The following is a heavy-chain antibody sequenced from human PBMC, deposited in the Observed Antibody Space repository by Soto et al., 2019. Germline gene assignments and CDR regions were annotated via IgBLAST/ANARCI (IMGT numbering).Heavy chain of an antibody. CDR3: ARQLFISDYFYYFAY. CDR2: IYHSGSS. J-gene: IGHJ4*02. D-gene: IGHD4-17*01. CDR1: GYSISSGYY. V-gene: IGHV4-38-2*02. Sequence: PSETLSLTCTVSGYSISSGYYWGWIRQPPGKGLEWIGSIYHSGSSYYNPSLKSRVTILVDTSKNQFSLKLSSVTAADTAVYNCARQLFISDYFYYFAYWGQGALVTVSS.